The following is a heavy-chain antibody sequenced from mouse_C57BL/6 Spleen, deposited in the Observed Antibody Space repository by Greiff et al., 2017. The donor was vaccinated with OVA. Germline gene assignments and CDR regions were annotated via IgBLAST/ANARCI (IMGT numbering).Heavy chain of an antibody. J-gene: IGHJ4*01. V-gene: IGHV1-63*01. CDR1: GYTFSNYW. Sequence: QVHVKQSGAELVRPGTSVKMSCKASGYTFSNYWIGWAKQRPGHGLEWIGDIYPGGGYTNYNEKFKGKATLTADKSSSTAYMQFSSLTSEDSAICSCARTGAYAIGSSGQGASDTVSS. D-gene: IGHD4-1*01. CDR2: IYPGGGYT. CDR3: ARTGAYAIGS.